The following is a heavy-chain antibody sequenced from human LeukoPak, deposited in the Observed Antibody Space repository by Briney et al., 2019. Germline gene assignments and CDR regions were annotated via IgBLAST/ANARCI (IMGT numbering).Heavy chain of an antibody. CDR2: IKEDGSEK. CDR3: AKDTWIVVAATSVLDY. CDR1: GFTFSTYW. Sequence: GGSLRLSCAGSGFTFSTYWMSWVRQAPGKGLEWVANIKEDGSEKYYVDSVKGRFTISRDNAKNSVYLQMSSLRAEDTAVYYCAKDTWIVVAATSVLDYWGQGTLVTVSS. D-gene: IGHD2-15*01. V-gene: IGHV3-7*01. J-gene: IGHJ4*02.